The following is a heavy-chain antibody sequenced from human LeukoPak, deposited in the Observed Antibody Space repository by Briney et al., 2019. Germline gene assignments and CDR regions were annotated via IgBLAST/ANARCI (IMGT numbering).Heavy chain of an antibody. D-gene: IGHD2-2*01. CDR2: IYYSGST. Sequence: SEILSLTCTVSGGSISGYYWSWIRQPPGKGLEWIGYIYYSGSTIYNPSLKSRVAISVDTPKNQFSLRLSSVTAADTAVYYCARDVGYCSSTSCYAWFDPWGQGTLVTVS. CDR3: ARDVGYCSSTSCYAWFDP. J-gene: IGHJ5*02. V-gene: IGHV4-59*01. CDR1: GGSISGYY.